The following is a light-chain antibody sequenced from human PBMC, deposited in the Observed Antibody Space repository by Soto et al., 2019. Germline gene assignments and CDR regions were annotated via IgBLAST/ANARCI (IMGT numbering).Light chain of an antibody. V-gene: IGKV3-11*01. CDR2: DAS. Sequence: EIAVTQSPATLAVSPGARATLSCRASQSVGSYLAWYQQKPGQAPRLLIYDASSRAPGVPARFSGSGSGTDFTLTISSLEPEDFAVYYCQQRSNRLPITFGQGTRLEIK. CDR1: QSVGSY. CDR3: QQRSNRLPIT. J-gene: IGKJ5*01.